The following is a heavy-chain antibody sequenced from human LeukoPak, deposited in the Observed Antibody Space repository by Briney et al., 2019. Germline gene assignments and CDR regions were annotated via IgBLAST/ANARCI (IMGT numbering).Heavy chain of an antibody. D-gene: IGHD5-24*01. J-gene: IGHJ4*02. V-gene: IGHV3-7*03. CDR3: AKEGRSLQTY. CDR1: GFMFSSNW. Sequence: GGSLRLSCAASGFMFSSNWMSWVRLAPGKGLEWVANIKEDGAETYYVDSVKGRFTISRDNAKNSLYLQMNSLRVEDMAVYYCAKEGRSLQTYWGQGTLVTVSS. CDR2: IKEDGAET.